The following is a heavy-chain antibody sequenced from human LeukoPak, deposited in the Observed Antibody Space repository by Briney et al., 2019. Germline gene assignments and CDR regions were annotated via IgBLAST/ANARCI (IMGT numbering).Heavy chain of an antibody. J-gene: IGHJ3*02. V-gene: IGHV4-59*11. Sequence: PSETLSLTCTVSGASISAHYWSWIRQPPGKGLEYIGDVYYTGTTNYNPSLKSRVTMSVDTSKNQFSLRLTSVTAADTAVYYCARGLLHDGGAFDIWGQGTMVTVSS. CDR3: ARGLLHDGGAFDI. CDR2: VYYTGTT. D-gene: IGHD3-3*01. CDR1: GASISAHY.